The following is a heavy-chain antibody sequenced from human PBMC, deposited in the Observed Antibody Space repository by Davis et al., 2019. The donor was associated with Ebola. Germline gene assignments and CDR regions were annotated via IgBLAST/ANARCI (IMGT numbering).Heavy chain of an antibody. Sequence: PSETLSLTCTVSGGSISTYYWNWIRQPPGKGLEWIGYIYYSGSTNYNPSLKSRVTISADTSKNQFSLNLSSVTAADTAVYYCARVYWAYYDFWSGYYTYYFDYWGQGTLVTVSS. CDR3: ARVYWAYYDFWSGYYTYYFDY. CDR1: GGSISTYY. J-gene: IGHJ4*02. D-gene: IGHD3-3*01. CDR2: IYYSGST. V-gene: IGHV4-59*12.